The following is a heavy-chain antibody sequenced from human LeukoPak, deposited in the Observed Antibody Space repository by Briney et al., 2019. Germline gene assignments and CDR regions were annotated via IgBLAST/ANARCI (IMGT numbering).Heavy chain of an antibody. J-gene: IGHJ4*02. CDR3: ARQGRDYYDSSGYYYDGVDY. V-gene: IGHV5-51*01. D-gene: IGHD3-22*01. CDR1: GYSFTSYW. Sequence: GESLRISCKGSGYSFTSYWIGWVRQMPGKGLEWMGIIYPGDSDTRYSPSFQGQVTISADKSISTAYLQWSSLKASDTAMYYCARQGRDYYDSSGYYYDGVDYWGQGTLVTVSS. CDR2: IYPGDSDT.